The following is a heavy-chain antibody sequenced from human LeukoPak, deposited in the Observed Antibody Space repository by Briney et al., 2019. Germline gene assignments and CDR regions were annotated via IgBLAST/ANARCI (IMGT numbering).Heavy chain of an antibody. D-gene: IGHD3-22*01. V-gene: IGHV3-30*02. J-gene: IGHJ3*02. CDR3: ATLQKWLAFDI. CDR2: IWGDGSNK. Sequence: GGSLRLSCAASGFSVSNNGMHWVRQAPGKGLEWVAFIWGDGSNKNYADSVKGRFTISRDNFKNILFLQMNSLRAEDTAVYYCATLQKWLAFDIWGQGTMVTVSS. CDR1: GFSVSNNG.